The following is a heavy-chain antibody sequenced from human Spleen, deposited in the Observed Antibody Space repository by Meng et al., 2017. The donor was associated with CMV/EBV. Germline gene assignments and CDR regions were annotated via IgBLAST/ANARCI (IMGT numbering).Heavy chain of an antibody. D-gene: IGHD5-18*01. V-gene: IGHV3-11*04. J-gene: IGHJ6*02. CDR2: ISSSGSTI. CDR3: ARRIQLLSGQPPNRYYYYYGMDV. CDR1: GFTFSDYY. Sequence: GESLKISCAASGFTFSDYYMSWIRQAPGKGLEWVSYISSSGSTIYYADSVKGRFTISRDNAKNSLYLQMNSLRAEDTAVYYCARRIQLLSGQPPNRYYYYYGMDVWGQGTTVTVSS.